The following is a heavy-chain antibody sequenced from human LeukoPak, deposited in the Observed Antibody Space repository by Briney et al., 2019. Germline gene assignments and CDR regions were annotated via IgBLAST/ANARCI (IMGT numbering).Heavy chain of an antibody. J-gene: IGHJ4*02. Sequence: GGSLRLSCAASGFTFSSYGMHWVRQAPGKGLEWVAVIWYDGSNKYYADSVKGRFTISRDNSKNTLYLQMNSLRAEDTAVYYCARAQAHTSGWYSDFDSWGQGTLVTVSS. D-gene: IGHD6-19*01. CDR2: IWYDGSNK. CDR3: ARAQAHTSGWYSDFDS. V-gene: IGHV3-33*01. CDR1: GFTFSSYG.